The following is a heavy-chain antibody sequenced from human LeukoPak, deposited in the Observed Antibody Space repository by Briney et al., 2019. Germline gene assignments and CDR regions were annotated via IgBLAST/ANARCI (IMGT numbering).Heavy chain of an antibody. Sequence: NPSETLSLTCTVSGGSISSYYWSWIRQPAGKGLEWIGRIYTSGSTNYNPSLKSRVTMSVDTSKNQFSLKLSSVTAADTAVYYCARVKAVTTVRRSYYFDYWGQGTLVTVSS. J-gene: IGHJ4*02. V-gene: IGHV4-4*07. D-gene: IGHD4-17*01. CDR1: GGSISSYY. CDR2: IYTSGST. CDR3: ARVKAVTTVRRSYYFDY.